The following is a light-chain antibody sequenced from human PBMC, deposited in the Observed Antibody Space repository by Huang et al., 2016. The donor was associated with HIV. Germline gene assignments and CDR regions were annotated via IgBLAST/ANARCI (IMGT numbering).Light chain of an antibody. Sequence: EIVMTQSPATLSVSPGERATLSCRASQSVTSLAWYQQKPGQTPRLLSYGASTRATGIPARFSGSGSGTDVTLTISSLQSEDFAVYYCQQYNNWPSITFGQGTRLEIK. CDR1: QSVTS. CDR3: QQYNNWPSIT. J-gene: IGKJ5*01. CDR2: GAS. V-gene: IGKV3-15*01.